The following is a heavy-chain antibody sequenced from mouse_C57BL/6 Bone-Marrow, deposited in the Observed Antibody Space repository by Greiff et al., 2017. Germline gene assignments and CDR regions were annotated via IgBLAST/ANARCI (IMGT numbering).Heavy chain of an antibody. CDR1: GFNIKDDY. V-gene: IGHV14-4*01. CDR3: TLYYYGDY. D-gene: IGHD1-1*01. J-gene: IGHJ2*01. CDR2: IDPENGDT. Sequence: EVQLQQSGAELVRPGASVKLSCTASGFNIKDDYMHWVKQRPEQGLEWIGWIDPENGDTEYASKFQGKATITADTSSNTAYLQLSSLTSEDTAVYYYTLYYYGDYWGQGTTLTVSS.